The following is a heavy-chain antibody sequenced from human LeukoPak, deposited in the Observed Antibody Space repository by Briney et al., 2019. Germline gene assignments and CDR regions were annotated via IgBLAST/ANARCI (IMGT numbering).Heavy chain of an antibody. D-gene: IGHD3-9*01. V-gene: IGHV3-30*03. J-gene: IGHJ4*02. CDR3: ARRAPGILTGYSSYYFDY. CDR2: ISYDGSNK. Sequence: PGGSLRLSCAASGFTFSSYGMHWVRQAPGKGLEWVAVISYDGSNKYYADSVKGRFTISRDNSKNTLYLQMNSLRSDDTAVYYCARRAPGILTGYSSYYFDYWGQGTLVTVSS. CDR1: GFTFSSYG.